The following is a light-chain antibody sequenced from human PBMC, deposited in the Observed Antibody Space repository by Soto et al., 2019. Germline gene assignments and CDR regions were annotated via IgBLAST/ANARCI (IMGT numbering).Light chain of an antibody. CDR1: SSNIGAGFD. J-gene: IGLJ2*01. Sequence: QSVLTQPPSVSGYPGQRVTISCTGSSSNIGAGFDVHWYQHLPGTAPKLLIYNNNYRPSGVPDRFSGSTSGTSASLVITGLRAEDEADYYCQSSDTSLSGSLFGGGTKLTVL. CDR3: QSSDTSLSGSL. CDR2: NNN. V-gene: IGLV1-40*01.